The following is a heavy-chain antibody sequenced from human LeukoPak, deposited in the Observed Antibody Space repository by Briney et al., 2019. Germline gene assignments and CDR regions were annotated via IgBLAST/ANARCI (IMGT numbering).Heavy chain of an antibody. J-gene: IGHJ5*02. CDR2: INPNSGGT. CDR3: ARDRGYCSGGSCYRRFDP. D-gene: IGHD2-15*01. V-gene: IGHV1-2*02. CDR1: GYTFTGYY. Sequence: ASVKVSCKASGYTFTGYYMHWVRQAPGQGLEWMGWINPNSGGTNYAQKFQGRVTMTRDTSISTAYMELSRLRSDDTAVYYCARDRGYCSGGSCYRRFDPWGQGTLVTVSS.